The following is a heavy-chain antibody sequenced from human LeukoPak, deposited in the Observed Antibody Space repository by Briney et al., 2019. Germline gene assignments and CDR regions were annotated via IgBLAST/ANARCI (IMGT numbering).Heavy chain of an antibody. Sequence: PSETLSLTCTVSGYSISNGYYWGWIRSTPGKGLEWIGSIYHSGSTYYKPSFKSRVTMSVDTSTNQFSLRLNSVTAADTALYYCARVVRWASGYYGAFDIWGQGTMVTVSS. CDR3: ARVVRWASGYYGAFDI. CDR2: IYHSGST. CDR1: GYSISNGYY. J-gene: IGHJ3*02. D-gene: IGHD3-3*01. V-gene: IGHV4-38-2*02.